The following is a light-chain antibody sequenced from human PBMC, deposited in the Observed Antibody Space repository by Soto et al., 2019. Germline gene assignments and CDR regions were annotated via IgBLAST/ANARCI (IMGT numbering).Light chain of an antibody. CDR1: QSVSSN. J-gene: IGKJ1*01. V-gene: IGKV3-15*01. CDR3: QQYNYWPLGT. Sequence: EIVMTQSPATLSVSPGERATLSCRASQSVSSNLAWYQKKPGQAPRLLIYHASIRATGLPARFSGSGSGTEFSHTSSSLQLEDFAVYYGQQYNYWPLGTFGLGTKVQIK. CDR2: HAS.